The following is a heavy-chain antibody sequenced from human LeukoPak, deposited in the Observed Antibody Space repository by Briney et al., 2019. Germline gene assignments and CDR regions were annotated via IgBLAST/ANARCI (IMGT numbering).Heavy chain of an antibody. CDR2: IYSGDTT. CDR3: ARLYYYGSGSSDY. D-gene: IGHD3-10*01. J-gene: IGHJ4*02. V-gene: IGHV3-66*04. Sequence: GGSLRLSCAASGFTVSTNYMSWVRQAPGKGLEWVSVIYSGDTTFYADSVRGKFTISRDNSKNTLYLQMNSLRAEDTAVYYCARLYYYGSGSSDYWGQGTLVTVSS. CDR1: GFTVSTNY.